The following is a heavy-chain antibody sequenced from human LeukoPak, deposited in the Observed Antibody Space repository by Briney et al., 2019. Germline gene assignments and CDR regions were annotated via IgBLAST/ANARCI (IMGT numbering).Heavy chain of an antibody. CDR1: GFTFSSNS. J-gene: IGHJ4*02. V-gene: IGHV3-21*01. CDR3: ARGRYYGSGTYYGLGDY. Sequence: GGSLRLSCAASGFTFSSNSMNWVRQAPGKGLEWVSSISSGSRYIYYADSVKGRFTISRDDAKNSLYLQMDSLRAEDTALFYCARGRYYGSGTYYGLGDYWGQGTLVTVSS. D-gene: IGHD3-10*01. CDR2: ISSGSRYI.